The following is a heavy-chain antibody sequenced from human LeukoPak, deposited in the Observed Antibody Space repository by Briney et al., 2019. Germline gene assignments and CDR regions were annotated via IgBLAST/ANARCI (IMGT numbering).Heavy chain of an antibody. CDR3: ARHDPIVGTPDAFDI. CDR2: IYYTEST. J-gene: IGHJ3*02. V-gene: IGHV4-39*01. CDR1: GASISNNNYY. D-gene: IGHD1-26*01. Sequence: PSETLSLICTVSGASISNNNYYWGWIRQPPGKGLEWIGGIYYTESTYYNPSLKSRVTISLDTSKNQFTLKLSSVTAADTAVYYCARHDPIVGTPDAFDIWGQGTMVTVSS.